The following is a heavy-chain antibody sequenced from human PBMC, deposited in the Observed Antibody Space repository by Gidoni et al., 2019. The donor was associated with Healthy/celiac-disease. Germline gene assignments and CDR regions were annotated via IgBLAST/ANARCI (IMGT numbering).Heavy chain of an antibody. CDR1: GGSISSYY. D-gene: IGHD2-2*01. J-gene: IGHJ6*02. CDR3: ARASVVPAAMVYYYYGMDV. V-gene: IGHV4-59*01. Sequence: QVQLQESGPGLVKPSETLSLTCTVSGGSISSYYWSWIRQPPGKGLECIGYKYYSGSTNYNPSLKSRVTISVDTSKNQFYLKLSSVTDADTAVYYCARASVVPAAMVYYYYGMDVWGQGTTVTVSS. CDR2: KYYSGST.